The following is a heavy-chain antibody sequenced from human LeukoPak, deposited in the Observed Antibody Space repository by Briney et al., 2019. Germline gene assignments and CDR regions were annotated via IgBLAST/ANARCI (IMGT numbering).Heavy chain of an antibody. J-gene: IGHJ4*02. CDR2: ISSSGSTI. CDR3: AKAQVATIPPLDY. D-gene: IGHD5-12*01. Sequence: GGSLRLSCAASGFTFSDYYMSWIRQAPGKGLEWVSYISSSGSTIYYADSVKGRFTISRDNAKNSLYLQMNSLRAEDTAVYYCAKAQVATIPPLDYWGQGTLVTVSS. V-gene: IGHV3-11*01. CDR1: GFTFSDYY.